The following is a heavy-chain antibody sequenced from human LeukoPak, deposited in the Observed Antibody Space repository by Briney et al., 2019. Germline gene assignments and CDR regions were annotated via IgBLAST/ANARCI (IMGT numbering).Heavy chain of an antibody. CDR2: TYYRSKWYN. V-gene: IGHV6-1*01. J-gene: IGHJ6*03. CDR1: GDSVSSNSAA. Sequence: SQTLSLTCAISGDSVSSNSAACNWIRQSPSRGLEWLGRTYYRSKWYNDYAVSVKSRITINPDTSKNQFSLQLNSVTPEDTAVYYCARGLYYYDSSGYGYYYYYMDVWGKGTTVTVSS. CDR3: ARGLYYYDSSGYGYYYYYMDV. D-gene: IGHD3-22*01.